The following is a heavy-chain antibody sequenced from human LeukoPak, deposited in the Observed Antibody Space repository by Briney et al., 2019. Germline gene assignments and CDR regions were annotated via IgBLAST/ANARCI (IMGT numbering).Heavy chain of an antibody. V-gene: IGHV4-31*03. D-gene: IGHD3-10*01. CDR3: ASEVRGVTI. CDR1: GGSINSDDYY. CDR2: IYYSGST. Sequence: SQTLSLTCTVSGGSINSDDYYWSWLRQHPGTGLEWIGYIYYSGSTYYNPSLKSRVTISVDTSKNQFSLKLSSVAAADTAVYYCASEVRGVTIWGQGTLVTVSS. J-gene: IGHJ4*02.